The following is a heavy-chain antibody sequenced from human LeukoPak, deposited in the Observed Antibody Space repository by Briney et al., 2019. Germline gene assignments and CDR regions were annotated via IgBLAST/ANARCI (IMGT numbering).Heavy chain of an antibody. Sequence: SETLSLTCTVSGGAISSSSYYWGWIREAPGKGLDWIGNIYYSGNTFYNASLKSRVTISVDTSKNQFSLKLTSVTAADTALFYCARYSGSHYAFDIWGQGTMVTVSS. J-gene: IGHJ3*02. CDR2: IYYSGNT. CDR1: GGAISSSSYY. V-gene: IGHV4-39*01. D-gene: IGHD1-26*01. CDR3: ARYSGSHYAFDI.